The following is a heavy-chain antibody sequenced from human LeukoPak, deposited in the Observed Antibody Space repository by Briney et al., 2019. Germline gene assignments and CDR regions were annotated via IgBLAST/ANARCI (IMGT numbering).Heavy chain of an antibody. CDR2: IYYSGST. Sequence: SETLSLTCTVSGGSISSSSYYWGWIRQPPGKGLEWIGSIYYSGSTYYNPSLKSRVTTSVDTSKNQFSLKLSSVTAADTAVYYCAREDWADSSFGEVPAARDYWGQGTLVTVSS. V-gene: IGHV4-39*01. J-gene: IGHJ4*02. CDR3: AREDWADSSFGEVPAARDY. D-gene: IGHD2-2*01. CDR1: GGSISSSSYY.